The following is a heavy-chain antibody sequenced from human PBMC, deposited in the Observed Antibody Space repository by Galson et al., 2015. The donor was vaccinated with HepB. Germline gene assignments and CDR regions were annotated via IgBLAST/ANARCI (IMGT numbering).Heavy chain of an antibody. CDR1: GFTFSSYA. CDR3: ARGREIYGSGSSVFDY. Sequence: SLRLSCAASGFTFSSYAMHWVRQAPGKGLEWVAVISYDGSNKYYADSVKGRFTISRDNSKNTLYLQMNSLRAEDTAVYYCARGREIYGSGSSVFDYWGQGTLVTVSS. V-gene: IGHV3-30*04. CDR2: ISYDGSNK. D-gene: IGHD3-10*01. J-gene: IGHJ4*02.